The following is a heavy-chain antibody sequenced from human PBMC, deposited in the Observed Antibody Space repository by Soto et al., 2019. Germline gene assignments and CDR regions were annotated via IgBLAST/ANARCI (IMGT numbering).Heavy chain of an antibody. Sequence: QVQLVQSGAEVKKPGASVKVSCKASGYTFPHYGISWVRQAPGQGLEGMGWISTYNGNTNYAQILQGRVTMTIDTSTSTAYMELRSLRSDDTAVYYCARDWGATVTSIGGGFDPWGQGTLVTVSS. D-gene: IGHD4-4*01. V-gene: IGHV1-18*04. CDR3: ARDWGATVTSIGGGFDP. CDR1: GYTFPHYG. CDR2: ISTYNGNT. J-gene: IGHJ5*02.